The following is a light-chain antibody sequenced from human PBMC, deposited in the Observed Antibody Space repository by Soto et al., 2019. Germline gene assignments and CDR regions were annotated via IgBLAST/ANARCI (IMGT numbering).Light chain of an antibody. V-gene: IGLV1-47*01. Sequence: QSVLTQPPSASGTPGQRVTISCSGSSSNIGSNYVYWYQQLPGTAPKLLIYRNNQRPSGVPDRFSGSKSGTSASLAISGLRSEDEADYYCAAWDDSLSGRGIGGGTKLTVL. CDR2: RNN. CDR3: AAWDDSLSGRG. J-gene: IGLJ2*01. CDR1: SSNIGSNY.